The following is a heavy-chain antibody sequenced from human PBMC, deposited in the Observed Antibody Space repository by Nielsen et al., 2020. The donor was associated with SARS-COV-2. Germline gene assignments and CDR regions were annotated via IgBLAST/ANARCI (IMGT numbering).Heavy chain of an antibody. D-gene: IGHD6-19*01. V-gene: IGHV4-34*01. J-gene: IGHJ6*02. CDR3: ARQGIAVAGSLYYYYGMDV. Sequence: WIRQPPGKGLEWIGEIYHSGSTNYNPSLKSRVTISVDTSKNQFSLKLSSVTAADTAVYYCARQGIAVAGSLYYYYGMDVWGQGTTVTVSS. CDR2: IYHSGST.